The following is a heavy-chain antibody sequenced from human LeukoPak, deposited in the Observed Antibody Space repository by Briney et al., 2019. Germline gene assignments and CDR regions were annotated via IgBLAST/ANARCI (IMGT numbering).Heavy chain of an antibody. CDR2: ISAYNGNT. V-gene: IGHV1-18*01. Sequence: ASVTVSCKASGYTFTSYGISWVRQAPGQGLEWMGWISAYNGNTNYAQKLQGRVTMTTDTSTSTAYTELRSLRADDTAVYYCARDDFDWLSDYYYMDVWGKGTTVTISS. CDR3: ARDDFDWLSDYYYMDV. D-gene: IGHD3-9*01. CDR1: GYTFTSYG. J-gene: IGHJ6*03.